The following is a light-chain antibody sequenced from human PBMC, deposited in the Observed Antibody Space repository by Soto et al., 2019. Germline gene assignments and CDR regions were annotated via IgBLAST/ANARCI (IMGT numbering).Light chain of an antibody. J-gene: IGKJ4*01. V-gene: IGKV3-20*01. CDR2: GAS. CDR3: QQYSNEPPLT. Sequence: EIVLTQSPGNLSLSPGERATLSCRASQSVGSSLAWYQQKPGQAPRLLIYGASNRATVIPDRFTGSGSGTDFTLTISRLEPDDFAVYYCQQYSNEPPLTFGGGTKVEIK. CDR1: QSVGSS.